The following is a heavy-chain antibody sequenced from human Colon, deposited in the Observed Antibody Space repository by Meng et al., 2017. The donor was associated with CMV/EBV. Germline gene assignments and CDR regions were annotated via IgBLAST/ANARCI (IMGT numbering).Heavy chain of an antibody. CDR3: ARDSFAGPAVKADFFDS. J-gene: IGHJ4*02. Sequence: GESLKISCEASGFTFRNFELNWVRQAPGKGLEWVSFISHDANKISYTDSVRGRFTISRDNAQNSLHLQMNSLRAEDTAVYYCARDSFAGPAVKADFFDSWGQGTLVTVSS. CDR2: ISHDANKI. V-gene: IGHV3-48*03. CDR1: GFTFRNFE.